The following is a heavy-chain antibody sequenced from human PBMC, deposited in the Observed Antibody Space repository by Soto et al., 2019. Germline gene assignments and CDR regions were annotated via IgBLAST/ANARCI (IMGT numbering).Heavy chain of an antibody. D-gene: IGHD2-15*01. J-gene: IGHJ4*02. CDR1: GGSIGTYY. Sequence: QVQLQESGPGLVKPSETLSLTCTVSGGSIGTYYWNWIRQPPGKGLEWIGYIYYSGSTYYNPSLKSRVTISVYTSKNQFSLKLSSVTAADTAVYYCARVKGGSLGYWGQGTLVTVSS. CDR2: IYYSGST. CDR3: ARVKGGSLGY. V-gene: IGHV4-59*06.